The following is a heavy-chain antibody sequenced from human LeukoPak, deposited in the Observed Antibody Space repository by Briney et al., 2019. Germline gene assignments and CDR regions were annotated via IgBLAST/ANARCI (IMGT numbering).Heavy chain of an antibody. CDR2: IYHTGSA. J-gene: IGHJ4*02. D-gene: IGHD2-2*01. CDR3: ARANDRGGTSPLDY. Sequence: SETLSLTCGVSNYYISSGSYWSWIRQPPGKGLEWIGCIYHTGSAYYSSPLQSRVTISVDTSKNQFSVKLSSVTAADTAVYYCARANDRGGTSPLDYWGQGTLVAVSS. CDR1: NYYISSGSY. V-gene: IGHV4-38-2*01.